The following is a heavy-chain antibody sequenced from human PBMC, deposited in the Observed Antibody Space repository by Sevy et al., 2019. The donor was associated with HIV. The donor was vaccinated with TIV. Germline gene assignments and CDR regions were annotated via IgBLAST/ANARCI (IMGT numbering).Heavy chain of an antibody. CDR3: ARAEKAVTGTAFDY. V-gene: IGHV1-69*13. J-gene: IGHJ4*02. CDR1: GGTFYSYA. Sequence: ASVKVSCKASGGTFYSYAISWVRQAPGQELEWMGGIIPIFGATNYAQKFQGRVTITADESTSAAYMELSSLRSEDTAVYYCARAEKAVTGTAFDYWGQGTLVTVSS. CDR2: IIPIFGAT. D-gene: IGHD6-19*01.